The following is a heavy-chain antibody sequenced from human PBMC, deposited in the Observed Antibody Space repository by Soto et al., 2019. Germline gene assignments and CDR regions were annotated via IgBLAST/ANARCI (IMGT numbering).Heavy chain of an antibody. CDR2: ISSGGDP. D-gene: IGHD3-16*01. Sequence: GGSLRLSXATSGFSISDKFMSWVRRAPGKGLEWISVISSGGDPSYADSVKGRFTISRDITKNTLFLQMTSLRADDTAVYFCARDSGYSSAYWEHYFDYWGQGTLVTVSS. V-gene: IGHV3-53*01. CDR3: ARDSGYSSAYWEHYFDY. CDR1: GFSISDKF. J-gene: IGHJ4*02.